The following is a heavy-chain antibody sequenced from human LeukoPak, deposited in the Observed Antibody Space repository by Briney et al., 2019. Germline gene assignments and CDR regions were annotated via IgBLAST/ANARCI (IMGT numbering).Heavy chain of an antibody. V-gene: IGHV3-30*02. D-gene: IGHD3-22*01. J-gene: IGHJ4*02. CDR3: AKGVILPYFDY. Sequence: PGGSLRLSCAASGFTFSSYGMHWVRQAPGKGLEWVAFIRYDGSNKYYAGSVKGRFTISRDNSKNTLYLQMNSLRAEDTAVYYCAKGVILPYFDYWGQGTLVTVSS. CDR2: IRYDGSNK. CDR1: GFTFSSYG.